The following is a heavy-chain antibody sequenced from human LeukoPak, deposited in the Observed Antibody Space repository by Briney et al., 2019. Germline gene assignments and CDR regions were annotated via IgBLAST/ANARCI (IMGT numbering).Heavy chain of an antibody. V-gene: IGHV4-34*01. J-gene: IGHJ4*02. D-gene: IGHD3-3*01. CDR3: ASGNTIFGVPYFDY. CDR2: INHSGST. CDR1: GGSFSGYY. Sequence: SETLSLTCAVYGGSFSGYYWSWIRQPPGKGLEWIGEINHSGSTNYNPSLKSRVTISVGTSKNQFSLKLSSVTAADTAVYYCASGNTIFGVPYFDYWGQGTLVTVSS.